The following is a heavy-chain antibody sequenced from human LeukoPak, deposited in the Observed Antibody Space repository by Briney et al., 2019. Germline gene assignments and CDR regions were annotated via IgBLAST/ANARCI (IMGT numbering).Heavy chain of an antibody. J-gene: IGHJ4*02. CDR2: IYHSGST. D-gene: IGHD2-8*02. CDR1: GGSISSGGYY. CDR3: ARGLVAMVDY. V-gene: IGHV4-30-2*01. Sequence: SETLSLTCTVSGGSISSGGYYWSWIRQPPGKGLEWIGYIYHSGSTYYNPSLKSRVTISVDRSKNQFSLKLSSVTAADTAVYYCARGLVAMVDYWGQGTLVTVSS.